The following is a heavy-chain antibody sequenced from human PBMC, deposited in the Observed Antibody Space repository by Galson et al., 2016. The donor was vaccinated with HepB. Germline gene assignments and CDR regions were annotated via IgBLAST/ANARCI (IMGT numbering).Heavy chain of an antibody. V-gene: IGHV2-70*01. CDR1: GFSLNSSGMC. D-gene: IGHD2-2*01. J-gene: IGHJ6*02. Sequence: PALVKPTQTLTLTCTFSGFSLNSSGMCLSWIRQPPGKALEWLAVIDWDDDKYYNTSLKTRLTISKDTSKNQVVLTVTNMDPVDTATYYCARHCISSSYSLDVWGQGTTVTVSS. CDR3: ARHCISSSYSLDV. CDR2: IDWDDDK.